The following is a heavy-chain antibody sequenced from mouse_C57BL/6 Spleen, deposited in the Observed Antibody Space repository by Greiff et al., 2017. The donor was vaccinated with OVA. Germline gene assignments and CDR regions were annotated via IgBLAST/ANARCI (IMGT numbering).Heavy chain of an antibody. Sequence: VQLQQPGAELVMPGASVKLSCKASGYTFTSYWMHWVKQRPGQGLEWIGEIDPSDSYTNYNQKFKGKSTLTVDKSSSTAYMQLSSLTSEDSAVYYCASHRDYSGPGTTLTLSP. CDR3: ASHRDY. J-gene: IGHJ2*01. D-gene: IGHD3-1*01. CDR1: GYTFTSYW. V-gene: IGHV1-69*01. CDR2: IDPSDSYT.